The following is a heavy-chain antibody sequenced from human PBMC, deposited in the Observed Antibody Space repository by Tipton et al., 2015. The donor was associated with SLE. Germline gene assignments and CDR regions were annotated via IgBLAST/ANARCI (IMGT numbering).Heavy chain of an antibody. V-gene: IGHV4-59*01. CDR1: GGSLTNYY. CDR2: IRYSGSA. J-gene: IGHJ4*02. CDR3: ARGGGSSNFDPPGY. D-gene: IGHD3-16*01. Sequence: GLVKPSETLSLTCTVSGGSLTNYYWNWIRQPPGKGLEWLGYIRYSGSAYYRPSLKSRVTMSVDTSKNQFSLKLPSVTAADTAVYYCARGGGSSNFDPPGYWGQGTLGTVSS.